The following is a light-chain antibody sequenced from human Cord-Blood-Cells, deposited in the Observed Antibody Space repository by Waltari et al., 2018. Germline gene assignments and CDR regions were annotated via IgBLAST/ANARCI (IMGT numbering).Light chain of an antibody. V-gene: IGKV3-11*01. CDR2: DAS. Sequence: DIVLTQSPATMSLSQGETATLSFRASQSVSSYLAWYQQKPGQAPRLLIYDASNRATGIPARFSGSGSGTDCTLTISSLEPEDFAVYYCQQRSNWPRTFGQGTKVEIK. CDR1: QSVSSY. CDR3: QQRSNWPRT. J-gene: IGKJ1*01.